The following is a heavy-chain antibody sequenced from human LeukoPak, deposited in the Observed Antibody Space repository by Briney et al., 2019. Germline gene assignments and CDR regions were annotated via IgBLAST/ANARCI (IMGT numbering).Heavy chain of an antibody. V-gene: IGHV3-74*01. J-gene: IGHJ5*02. CDR2: INPDGTST. D-gene: IGHD2-21*02. CDR3: ARDAGDCGGDCPRWFDP. Sequence: GGSLRLSCAASGFTFSSYWTHWVRQAPGQGLVWVSRINPDGTSTSYAGSVKGRFTISRDNAKNTVDLQMNSLRGEDTAVYYCARDAGDCGGDCPRWFDPWGQGTLVTVSS. CDR1: GFTFSSYW.